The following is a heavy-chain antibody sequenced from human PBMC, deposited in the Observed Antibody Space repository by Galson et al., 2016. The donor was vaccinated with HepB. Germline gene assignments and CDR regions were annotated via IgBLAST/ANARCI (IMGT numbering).Heavy chain of an antibody. D-gene: IGHD6-13*01. CDR3: ARDRDAALDY. Sequence: SVKVSCKASGYTFTNNGISWVRQAPGQRLEWMGWLSAHSGNTNYAQRFQGRLTLTKDTSASTVYMELRSLRFDDTAMYYCARDRDAALDYWGRGALVTVSS. CDR1: GYTFTNNG. V-gene: IGHV1-18*01. CDR2: LSAHSGNT. J-gene: IGHJ4*02.